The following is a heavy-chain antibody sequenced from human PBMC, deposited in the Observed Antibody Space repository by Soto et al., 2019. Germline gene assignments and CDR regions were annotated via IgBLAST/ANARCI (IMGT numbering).Heavy chain of an antibody. D-gene: IGHD2-21*01. CDR3: AKVMEIGGGAPPDTTDY. V-gene: IGHV3-23*01. CDR2: ISGSGGST. CDR1: GFTFSSYA. J-gene: IGHJ4*02. Sequence: GGSLRLSCAASGFTFSSYAMSWVRQAPGKGLEWVSAISGSGGSTYYADAVKGRFTISRDNSKNTLYLQMNSLRAEDTAVYYCAKVMEIGGGAPPDTTDYGGQGALVTVSS.